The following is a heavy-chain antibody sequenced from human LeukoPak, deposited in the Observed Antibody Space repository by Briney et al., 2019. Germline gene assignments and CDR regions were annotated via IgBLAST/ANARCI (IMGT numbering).Heavy chain of an antibody. Sequence: GGSLRLSCAASGFTFSNYVMTWVRQAPGKGLEWVSAIIGSGGSTFYADSVKGRFTISRDNSKNPLYLQMNSLRAEDTATYYCAKDNSGYYYWGQGTLVTVSS. CDR3: AKDNSGYYY. CDR1: GFTFSNYV. V-gene: IGHV3-23*01. J-gene: IGHJ4*02. CDR2: IIGSGGST. D-gene: IGHD3-22*01.